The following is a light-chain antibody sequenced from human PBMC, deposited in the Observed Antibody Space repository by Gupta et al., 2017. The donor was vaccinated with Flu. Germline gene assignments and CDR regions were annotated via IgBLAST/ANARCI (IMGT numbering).Light chain of an antibody. V-gene: IGKV3-15*01. J-gene: IGKJ1*01. CDR1: QSLANN. CDR2: GAS. Sequence: GYRATLSCRASQSLANNLAWFQQRPGQAPRLLIYGASTRGTTVPARFSGSGSGTDFTLTISSLQSEDFAVYYCQQYHNWPRTFGPGTKVEVK. CDR3: QQYHNWPRT.